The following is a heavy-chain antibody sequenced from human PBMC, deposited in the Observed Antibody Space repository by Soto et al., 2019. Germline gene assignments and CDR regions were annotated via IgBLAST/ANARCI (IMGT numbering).Heavy chain of an antibody. J-gene: IGHJ4*02. D-gene: IGHD1-7*01. CDR2: IWYDGSNK. Sequence: PGGSLRLSCAASGFTFNSYGMHWVRQAPGKGLEWVAVIWYDGSNKYYADSVKGRFTISRDNSKNTLYLQMNSLRAEDTAVYYCARDPNWNYGIDYWGQGTLVTVSP. CDR1: GFTFNSYG. CDR3: ARDPNWNYGIDY. V-gene: IGHV3-33*01.